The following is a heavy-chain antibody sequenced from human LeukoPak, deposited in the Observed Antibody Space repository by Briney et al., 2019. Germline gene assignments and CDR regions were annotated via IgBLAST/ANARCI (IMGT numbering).Heavy chain of an antibody. CDR2: IDPSDSYT. Sequence: GESLKISCKGSRYSFTSYWISWVRQMPGKGLEWMGRIDPSDSYTNYSPSLQGHVTISADKSISTVYLQWSSLKASDTAMYYCARHPYSSTWYDYWGQGTLVTVSS. V-gene: IGHV5-10-1*01. J-gene: IGHJ4*02. CDR3: ARHPYSSTWYDY. D-gene: IGHD6-13*01. CDR1: RYSFTSYW.